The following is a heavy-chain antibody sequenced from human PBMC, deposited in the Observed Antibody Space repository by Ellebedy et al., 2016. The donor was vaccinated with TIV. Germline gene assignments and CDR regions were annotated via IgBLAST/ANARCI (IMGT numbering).Heavy chain of an antibody. CDR3: NTGWAFDN. D-gene: IGHD1-14*01. CDR1: GPSVNNAY. CDR2: SQSRNEGWTA. J-gene: IGHJ3*02. Sequence: GGSLRLXXEASGPSVNNAYMTWVRQAPGKGLEWIGRSQSRNEGWTAAYAGPVQGRFIISRDESENRLFLNMNSLRTEDTGVYYCNTGWAFDNWGQGTMVTVSS. V-gene: IGHV3-15*05.